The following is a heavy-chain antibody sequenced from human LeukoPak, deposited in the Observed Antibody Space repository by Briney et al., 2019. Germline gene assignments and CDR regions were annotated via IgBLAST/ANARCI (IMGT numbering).Heavy chain of an antibody. D-gene: IGHD6-13*01. J-gene: IGHJ4*02. Sequence: GGSLRLSCAASGFTFSNYDMHWVRQAPGKGLGWVAVISYDGSNKYYADSVKGRFTISRDNSKNTLYLQMNSLRAEDTAVYYCAKVQAAAGIDYWGQGTLVTVSS. CDR3: AKVQAAAGIDY. CDR2: ISYDGSNK. CDR1: GFTFSNYD. V-gene: IGHV3-30*18.